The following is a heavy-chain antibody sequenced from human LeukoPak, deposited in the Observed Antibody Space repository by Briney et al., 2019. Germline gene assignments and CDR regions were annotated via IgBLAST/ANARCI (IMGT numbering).Heavy chain of an antibody. Sequence: GGSLRLSCAASGFTFSDYYMSWIRQAPGKGLEWMGIIYPGDSDTRYSPSFQGQVTISADKSISTAYLQWSSLKASDTAVYYCARPYYYGSSGAFDIWGQGTMVTVSS. D-gene: IGHD3-10*01. CDR3: ARPYYYGSSGAFDI. CDR2: IYPGDSDT. V-gene: IGHV5-51*01. J-gene: IGHJ3*02. CDR1: GFTFSDYY.